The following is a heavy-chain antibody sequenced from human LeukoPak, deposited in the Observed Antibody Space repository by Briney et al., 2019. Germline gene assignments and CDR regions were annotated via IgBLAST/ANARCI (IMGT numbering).Heavy chain of an antibody. CDR2: ISGSGGST. V-gene: IGHV3-23*01. Sequence: HTGGSLRLSCAASGFTFSSYAMSWVRQAPGKGLEWVSAISGSGGSTYYADSVEGRFTISRDNSKNTLYLQMNSLRAEDTAVYYCATHPGYSSGWYSAYWGQGTLVTVSS. D-gene: IGHD6-19*01. CDR3: ATHPGYSSGWYSAY. CDR1: GFTFSSYA. J-gene: IGHJ4*02.